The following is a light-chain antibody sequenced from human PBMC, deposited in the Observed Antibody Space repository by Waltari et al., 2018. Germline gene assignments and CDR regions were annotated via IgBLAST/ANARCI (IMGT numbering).Light chain of an antibody. V-gene: IGKV1-39*01. CDR1: QSINTY. J-gene: IGKJ4*01. Sequence: DIQMTQSPSSLSASVGDSVTITCRASQSINTYLNWYQQKPGKAPELLIYAASSLQSGVPSAFSGSGSGTDFTLTISSLQPDDFATYYCQQYNTYSRTFGGGTKVEIK. CDR3: QQYNTYSRT. CDR2: AAS.